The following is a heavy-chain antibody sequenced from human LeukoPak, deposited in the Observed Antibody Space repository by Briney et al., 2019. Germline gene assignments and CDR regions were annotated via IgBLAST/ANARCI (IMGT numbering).Heavy chain of an antibody. V-gene: IGHV3-30*04. Sequence: GGSLRLSCAASGFTFSSYAMHWVRQAPGKGLEWVAVIAYDGTSKYYADSVKGRFTISGDNSKNTLYLEMNSLRAEDTAVYYCARGTYYYGSGSYYPPDYWGQGTLVTVSS. CDR3: ARGTYYYGSGSYYPPDY. CDR1: GFTFSSYA. D-gene: IGHD3-10*01. CDR2: IAYDGTSK. J-gene: IGHJ4*02.